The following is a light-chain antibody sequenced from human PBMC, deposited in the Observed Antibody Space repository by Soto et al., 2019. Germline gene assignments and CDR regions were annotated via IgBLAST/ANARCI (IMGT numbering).Light chain of an antibody. Sequence: QSVLTQPPSASGTPGQRVTISCYGSSSNMGSNTVHWFQQFPGTAPRLLISTNDQRPSGVPDRFIGSNSGTSASLAISGLQFEDEADYSCAVWDDRLNGHVFGTGTKVTVL. V-gene: IGLV1-44*01. J-gene: IGLJ1*01. CDR3: AVWDDRLNGHV. CDR1: SSNMGSNT. CDR2: TND.